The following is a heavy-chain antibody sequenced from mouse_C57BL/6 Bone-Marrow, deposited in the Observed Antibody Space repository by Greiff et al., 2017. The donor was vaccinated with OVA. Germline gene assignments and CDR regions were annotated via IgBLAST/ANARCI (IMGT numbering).Heavy chain of an antibody. CDR1: GFTFSDYG. Sequence: EVQLMESGGGLVKPGGSLKLSCAASGFTFSDYGMHWVRQAPKKGLEWVAYISSGSSTIYYADTVKGRFTISRDNAKNTLFLQMTSLRSEDTAMYYCARINYWYFDVWGTGTTVTVSS. J-gene: IGHJ1*03. CDR2: ISSGSSTI. V-gene: IGHV5-17*01. CDR3: ARINYWYFDV.